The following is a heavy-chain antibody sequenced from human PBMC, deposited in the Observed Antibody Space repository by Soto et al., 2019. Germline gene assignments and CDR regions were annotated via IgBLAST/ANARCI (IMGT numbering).Heavy chain of an antibody. CDR3: ARSTGYSSSWYRGEFDP. CDR1: GYTFTSYA. V-gene: IGHV1-18*01. Sequence: ASVKVSCKASGYTFTSYAISWVRQAPGQGLEWMGWISAYNGNTNYAQKFQGRVTITADESTSTAYMELSSLRSEDTAVYYCARSTGYSSSWYRGEFDPWGQGTLVTVSS. J-gene: IGHJ5*02. CDR2: ISAYNGNT. D-gene: IGHD6-13*01.